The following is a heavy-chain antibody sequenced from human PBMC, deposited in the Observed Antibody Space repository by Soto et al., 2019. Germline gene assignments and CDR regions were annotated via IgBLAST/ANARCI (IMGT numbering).Heavy chain of an antibody. V-gene: IGHV3-30-3*01. Sequence: GGSLRLSCAASGFTFSSYAMHWVRQAPGKGLEWVAVISYDGSNKYYADSVKGRFTISRDNSKNTLYLQMNSLRAEDTAVYYCARDGGQWLRAVYYYYGIDVWGQGTTVTVSS. J-gene: IGHJ6*02. D-gene: IGHD5-12*01. CDR3: ARDGGQWLRAVYYYYGIDV. CDR1: GFTFSSYA. CDR2: ISYDGSNK.